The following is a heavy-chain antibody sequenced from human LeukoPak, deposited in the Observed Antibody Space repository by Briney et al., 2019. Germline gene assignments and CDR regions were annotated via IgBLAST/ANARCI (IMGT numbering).Heavy chain of an antibody. J-gene: IGHJ3*02. V-gene: IGHV1-18*01. D-gene: IGHD2-2*02. CDR1: GYTFTSYG. CDR2: ISAYNGNT. Sequence: AAVNVSCKASGYTFTSYGISWVRQAPGQGLEWMGWISAYNGNTNYAQKVQGRVTMTTDTSTSTAYMELRSLRSDDTAVYYCARVKALYCSSTSCYRGAFDIWGQGTMVTVSS. CDR3: ARVKALYCSSTSCYRGAFDI.